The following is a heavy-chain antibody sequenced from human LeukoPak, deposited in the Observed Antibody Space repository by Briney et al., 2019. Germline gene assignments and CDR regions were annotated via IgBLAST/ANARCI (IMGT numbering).Heavy chain of an antibody. D-gene: IGHD3-22*01. V-gene: IGHV3-33*01. Sequence: GGSLRLSYAASGFTFFTYGMHWVRQAPGKGLEWVAVIWYDGNNKYYADSVKGRFTISRDNSKNTLYLQMNTLRPEDTAIYYCARDLGYYDSSGYHGNFDYWGQGTLVTVSS. CDR2: IWYDGNNK. CDR1: GFTFFTYG. CDR3: ARDLGYYDSSGYHGNFDY. J-gene: IGHJ4*02.